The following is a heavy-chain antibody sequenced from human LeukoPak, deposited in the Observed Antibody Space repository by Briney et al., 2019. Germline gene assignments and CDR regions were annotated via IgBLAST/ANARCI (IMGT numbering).Heavy chain of an antibody. Sequence: PSETLSLTCTVSGGSISSGGYYWSWIRPHPGKGLEWIGDIYYSGSTYHNPSLKSRVTISVDTSKNQFSLKLSSVTAADTAVYYCAREVGGDGDYFDYWGQGTLVTVSS. CDR3: AREVGGDGDYFDY. V-gene: IGHV4-31*03. D-gene: IGHD3-16*01. CDR1: GGSISSGGYY. J-gene: IGHJ4*02. CDR2: IYYSGST.